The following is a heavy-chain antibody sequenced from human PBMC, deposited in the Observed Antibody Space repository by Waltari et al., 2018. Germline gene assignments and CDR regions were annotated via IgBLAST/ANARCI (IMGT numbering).Heavy chain of an antibody. V-gene: IGHV3-74*01. D-gene: IGHD3-16*01. Sequence: EVQLVESGGGLVQPGGSVRLSCAASGFSFSTYWVNWARQAPGEGLAWVSRIIRNGSTTAYADSVKGRFTTSKDNAKNTLYLQMNSLRADDTAVYYCVRSAFLDVWGQGTTVTVSS. CDR1: GFSFSTYW. CDR2: IIRNGSTT. J-gene: IGHJ6*02. CDR3: VRSAFLDV.